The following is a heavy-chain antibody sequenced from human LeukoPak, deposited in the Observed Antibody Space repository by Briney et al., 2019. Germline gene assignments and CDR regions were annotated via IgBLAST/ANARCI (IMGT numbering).Heavy chain of an antibody. CDR2: ISSSGSTI. V-gene: IGHV3-11*04. Sequence: GGSLRLSCAASGFSFSDNYMTWIRQAPGKGLEWVSYISSSGSTIYYADSVKGRFTISRDNAKNSLYLQMNSLRAEDPAVYYCASGYCGSISCYASVYWGQGNLVTVSS. CDR1: GFSFSDNY. J-gene: IGHJ4*02. CDR3: ASGYCGSISCYASVY. D-gene: IGHD2-2*03.